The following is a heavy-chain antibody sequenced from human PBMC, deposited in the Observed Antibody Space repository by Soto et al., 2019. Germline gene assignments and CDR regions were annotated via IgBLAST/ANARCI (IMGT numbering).Heavy chain of an antibody. CDR1: GFTFSNYG. Sequence: SLRLSCAASGFTFSNYGMHWVRQAPGKGLEYMAVISYDGSNKYYADSVKGRFTISRDNSKNTLYLQMNSLRAEDTAVYYCAKDYYDSGGYYQFDNWGQGTLVTVS. CDR2: ISYDGSNK. D-gene: IGHD3-22*01. V-gene: IGHV3-30*18. CDR3: AKDYYDSGGYYQFDN. J-gene: IGHJ4*02.